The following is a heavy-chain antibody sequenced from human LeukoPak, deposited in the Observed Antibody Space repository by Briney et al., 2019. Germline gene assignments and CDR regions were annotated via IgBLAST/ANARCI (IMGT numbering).Heavy chain of an antibody. CDR1: GVSISNPSFY. D-gene: IGHD1-20*01. CDR2: MQTSETF. Sequence: SQTLSLTCTVSGVSISNPSFYWSWIRQPAGKGLEWIGRMQTSETFTYNPSLRGRVTISIDTSKNPFSLRLTSVTAADTAVYYCVRDGGTFITESSTDRHNWLDPWGQGSLVTVSS. CDR3: VRDGGTFITESSTDRHNWLDP. J-gene: IGHJ5*02. V-gene: IGHV4-61*02.